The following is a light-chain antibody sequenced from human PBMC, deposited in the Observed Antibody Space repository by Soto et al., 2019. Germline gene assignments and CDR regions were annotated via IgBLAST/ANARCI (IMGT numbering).Light chain of an antibody. V-gene: IGLV1-47*01. CDR2: GSN. CDR3: AAWDDSLSGPV. Sequence: LTQPPSASGTPGQGVSFSCYGSSSNIGSNYVYWYQQLPGTAPKLLIYGSNQRPSGVPDRFSGSKSGTRASLAISGLRSEDEGDYFCAAWDDSLSGPVFGGGTKVTVL. J-gene: IGLJ3*02. CDR1: SSNIGSNY.